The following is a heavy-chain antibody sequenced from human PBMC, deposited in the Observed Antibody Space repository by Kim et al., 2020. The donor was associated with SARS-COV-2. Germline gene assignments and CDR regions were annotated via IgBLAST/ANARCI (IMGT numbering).Heavy chain of an antibody. CDR1: GFTFSDHY. D-gene: IGHD3-22*01. J-gene: IGHJ4*02. V-gene: IGHV3-72*01. CDR3: VRGDECSGYPLRD. Sequence: GGSLRLSCAASGFTFSDHYMDWVRQAPGKGLEWVGRSRNKGNNYVTEYAASVRGRSTISRDVSQNSLYLQMNSLETEDTAVYYCVRGDECSGYPLRDWGQGILVTVSS. CDR2: SRNKGNNYVT.